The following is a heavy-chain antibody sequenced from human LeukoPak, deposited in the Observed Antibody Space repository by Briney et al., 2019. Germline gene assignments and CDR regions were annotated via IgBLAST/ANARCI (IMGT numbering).Heavy chain of an antibody. D-gene: IGHD6-13*01. Sequence: SVKVSCKASGGTFSSYAISWVRQAPGQGLEWMGRIIPILGIANHAQKFQGRVTITADKSTSTAYMELSSLRSEDTAVYYCAGVDRAAAGKYYFDYWGQGTLVTVSS. CDR3: AGVDRAAAGKYYFDY. J-gene: IGHJ4*02. CDR1: GGTFSSYA. CDR2: IIPILGIA. V-gene: IGHV1-69*04.